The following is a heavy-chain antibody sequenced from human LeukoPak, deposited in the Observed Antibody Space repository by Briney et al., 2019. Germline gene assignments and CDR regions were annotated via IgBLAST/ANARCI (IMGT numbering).Heavy chain of an antibody. CDR2: IFSDGSTT. CDR3: ARAGFALDY. J-gene: IGHJ4*02. V-gene: IGHV3-74*01. D-gene: IGHD2-15*01. Sequence: GGSLRLSCAASGFTLSSYWMHWVRQAPGKGLVWVSRIFSDGSTTSYADSVKGRFTISRDNAKNSLYLQMNSLRADDTAVYYCARAGFALDYWGQGTLITVSP. CDR1: GFTLSSYW.